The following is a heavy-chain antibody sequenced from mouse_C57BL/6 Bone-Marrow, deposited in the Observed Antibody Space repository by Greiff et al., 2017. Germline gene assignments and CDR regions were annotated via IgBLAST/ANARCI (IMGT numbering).Heavy chain of an antibody. D-gene: IGHD1-1*01. Sequence: EVMLVESGGDLVKPGGSLKLSCAASGFTFSSYGMSWVRQTPDKRLEWVATISSGGSYTYYPDSVKGRFTISIDNATNTRYLQMSSLKSEDTAMYYCARPITSFDYWGQGTTLTVSS. J-gene: IGHJ2*01. CDR2: ISSGGSYT. CDR3: ARPITSFDY. V-gene: IGHV5-6*01. CDR1: GFTFSSYG.